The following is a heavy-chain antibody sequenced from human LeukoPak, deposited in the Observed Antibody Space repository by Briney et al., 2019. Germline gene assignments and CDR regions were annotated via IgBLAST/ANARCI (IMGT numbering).Heavy chain of an antibody. D-gene: IGHD5-24*01. J-gene: IGHJ4*02. V-gene: IGHV4-34*01. CDR3: ARGWLQSGFDY. CDR2: INHSGST. Sequence: SETLSLTCADYGGSFSGYYWSWIRQPPGKGLEWIGEINHSGSTNYNPSLKSRVTISVDTSKNQFSLKLSSVTAADTAVYYCARGWLQSGFDYWGQGTLVTVSS. CDR1: GGSFSGYY.